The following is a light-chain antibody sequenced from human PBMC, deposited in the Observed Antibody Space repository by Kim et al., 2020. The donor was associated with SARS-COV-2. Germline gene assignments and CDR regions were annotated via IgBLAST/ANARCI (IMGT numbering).Light chain of an antibody. Sequence: SPGERATLSCRASQSVSTNLAWYQHKPGQAPRLLIFGASTRATGVPARFSGSGSGTEFTLIISSLQSEDFAVYYCQQYDIWPPITFGQGTRLEIK. CDR3: QQYDIWPPIT. CDR1: QSVSTN. V-gene: IGKV3-15*01. CDR2: GAS. J-gene: IGKJ5*01.